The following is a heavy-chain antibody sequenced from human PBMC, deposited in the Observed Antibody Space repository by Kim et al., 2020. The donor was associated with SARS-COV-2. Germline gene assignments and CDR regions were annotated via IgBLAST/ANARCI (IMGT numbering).Heavy chain of an antibody. CDR3: ARDAIAAAGGDYYYGMDV. Sequence: GGSLRLSCAASGFTFSSYWMSWVRQAPGKGLEWVANIKQDGSEKYYVDSVKGRITISRDNAKNSLYLQMNSLRAEDTAVYYCARDAIAAAGGDYYYGMDVWGQGTTVTVSS. CDR2: IKQDGSEK. CDR1: GFTFSSYW. V-gene: IGHV3-7*03. D-gene: IGHD6-13*01. J-gene: IGHJ6*02.